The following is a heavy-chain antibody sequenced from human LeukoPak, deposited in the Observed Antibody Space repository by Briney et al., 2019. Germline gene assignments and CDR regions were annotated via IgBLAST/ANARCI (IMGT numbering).Heavy chain of an antibody. D-gene: IGHD3-10*01. Sequence: SVKVSCKASGGTFSSYAISWVRQAPGQGLEWMGGIIPIFGTANYAQKFQGRVTMTRDTSISTAYMELSRLRSDDTAVYYCARDWGGRYFDYWGQGTLVTVSS. CDR1: GGTFSSYA. CDR2: IIPIFGTA. V-gene: IGHV1-69*05. CDR3: ARDWGGRYFDY. J-gene: IGHJ4*02.